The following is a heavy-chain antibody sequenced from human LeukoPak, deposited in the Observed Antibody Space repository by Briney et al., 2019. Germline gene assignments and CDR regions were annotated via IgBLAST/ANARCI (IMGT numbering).Heavy chain of an antibody. V-gene: IGHV4-39*07. Sequence: PSETLSLTCTVSGGSISTSNYYWGWIRQPPGKGLEWIGNIFYSGSTYYNPSLKSRLTVSLDTSKNQFSLKLSSVTAADTAVYYCARVGATQNLVFFDYWGQGTLVTVSS. CDR3: ARVGATQNLVFFDY. CDR2: IFYSGST. J-gene: IGHJ4*02. D-gene: IGHD1-26*01. CDR1: GGSISTSNYY.